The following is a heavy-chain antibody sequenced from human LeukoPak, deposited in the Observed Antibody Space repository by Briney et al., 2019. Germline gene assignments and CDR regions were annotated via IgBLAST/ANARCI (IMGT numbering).Heavy chain of an antibody. V-gene: IGHV1-8*01. Sequence: ASVKVSCKASGYTFTSYDINWVRQATGQGLEWMGWMNPNSGNTGYAQKFQGRVTMTRNTSISTAYMELSSLRSDDTAVYYCARDGARNYYGSGSYSHDYWGQGTLVTVSS. D-gene: IGHD3-10*01. J-gene: IGHJ4*02. CDR3: ARDGARNYYGSGSYSHDY. CDR1: GYTFTSYD. CDR2: MNPNSGNT.